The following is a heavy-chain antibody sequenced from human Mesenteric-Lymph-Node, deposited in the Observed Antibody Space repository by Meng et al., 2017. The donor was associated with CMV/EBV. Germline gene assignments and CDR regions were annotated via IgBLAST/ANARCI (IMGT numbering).Heavy chain of an antibody. CDR3: ARDLYSSSWYGPIDY. J-gene: IGHJ4*02. V-gene: IGHV1-18*01. D-gene: IGHD6-13*01. CDR1: GYTFTSYG. Sequence: SGYTFTSYGSSWVRQAPGQGLEWMGWISAYNGNTNYAQKLQGRVTMTTDTSTSTAYMELRSLRSDDTAVYYCARDLYSSSWYGPIDYWGQGTLVTVSS. CDR2: ISAYNGNT.